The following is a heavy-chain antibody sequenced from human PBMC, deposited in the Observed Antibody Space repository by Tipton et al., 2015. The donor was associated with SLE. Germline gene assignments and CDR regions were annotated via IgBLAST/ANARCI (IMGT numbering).Heavy chain of an antibody. CDR2: IIPIFGTA. Sequence: QLVQSGAEVKKPGSSVKVSCKASGGTFSSYAISWVRQAPGQGLEWMGGIIPIFGTANYAQKFQGRVTITADESTSTAYMELSSLRSEDTAVYYCARAYVGGAYCGGDCYSRAFDIWGQGTMVTVSS. D-gene: IGHD2-21*01. CDR3: ARAYVGGAYCGGDCYSRAFDI. J-gene: IGHJ3*02. V-gene: IGHV1-69*01. CDR1: GGTFSSYA.